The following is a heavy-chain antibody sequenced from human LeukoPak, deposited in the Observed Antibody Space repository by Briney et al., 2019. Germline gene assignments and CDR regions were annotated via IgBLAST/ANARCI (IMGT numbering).Heavy chain of an antibody. CDR1: GGFISAYF. V-gene: IGHV4-59*01. Sequence: SETLSLTCTVSGGFISAYFWTWIRQPPGKGLEWIGYIYYSGNTNYNPSLKNRVTISVDTSKNHFSLRLSSVTAADTAVYYCAASLEFYDTSGYYCPHYWGQGTLVTVSS. CDR3: AASLEFYDTSGYYCPHY. D-gene: IGHD3-22*01. CDR2: IYYSGNT. J-gene: IGHJ4*02.